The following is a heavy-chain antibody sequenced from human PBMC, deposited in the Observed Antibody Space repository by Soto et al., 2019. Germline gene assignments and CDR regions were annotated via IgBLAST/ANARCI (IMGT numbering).Heavy chain of an antibody. Sequence: GXSLRLSCAASGFTFSSFAISWVHQAPGKGLEWVSVISDSGGSTHYTDSVKGRFTISRDNSKSMVYLQMNSLRGDDTAIYYCTKAISDYYAPSDYWGQGTQVTVSS. CDR3: TKAISDYYAPSDY. J-gene: IGHJ4*02. CDR1: GFTFSSFA. V-gene: IGHV3-23*01. D-gene: IGHD3-22*01. CDR2: ISDSGGST.